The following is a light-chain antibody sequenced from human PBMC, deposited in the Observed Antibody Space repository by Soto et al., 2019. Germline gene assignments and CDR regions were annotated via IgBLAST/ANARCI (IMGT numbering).Light chain of an antibody. V-gene: IGKV3-15*01. CDR2: GAS. CDR1: QNIITN. J-gene: IGKJ1*01. CDR3: QQYHHWPSWT. Sequence: EIVMTQSPATLSVFPGERATVSCRASQNIITNLAWYQQKPGQAPSLLIYGASTREKGVPARFSGSGSGTEFTLTISSLQSEDSALYYCQQYHHWPSWTFGQGTKVEMK.